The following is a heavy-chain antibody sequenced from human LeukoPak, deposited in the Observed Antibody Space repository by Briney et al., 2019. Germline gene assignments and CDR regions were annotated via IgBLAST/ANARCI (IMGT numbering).Heavy chain of an antibody. Sequence: PGGSLRLSCAASGFTFSDYYMSWIRQAPGKGLEWVSYIRSSGSTIYYADSVKGRFTISRDNAKNSLYLQMNSLRAEDTAVYYCASSIDKTYYYDSSGYYYYLHWGQGTLVTVSS. D-gene: IGHD3-22*01. CDR1: GFTFSDYY. CDR3: ASSIDKTYYYDSSGYYYYLH. J-gene: IGHJ1*01. CDR2: IRSSGSTI. V-gene: IGHV3-11*04.